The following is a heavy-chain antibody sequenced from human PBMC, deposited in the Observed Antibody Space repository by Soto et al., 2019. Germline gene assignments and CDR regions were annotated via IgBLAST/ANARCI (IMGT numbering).Heavy chain of an antibody. Sequence: ASVKVSCKASGYTFTGYYMHWVRQAPGQGLEWMGWINPNSGGTNYAQKFQGRVTMTRDTSIRTAYMELSRLRSDDTAVYYCARQVGRYDILTGYYVLYYYYGMDVWGQGTTVTVSS. CDR2: INPNSGGT. J-gene: IGHJ6*02. CDR3: ARQVGRYDILTGYYVLYYYYGMDV. D-gene: IGHD3-9*01. V-gene: IGHV1-2*02. CDR1: GYTFTGYY.